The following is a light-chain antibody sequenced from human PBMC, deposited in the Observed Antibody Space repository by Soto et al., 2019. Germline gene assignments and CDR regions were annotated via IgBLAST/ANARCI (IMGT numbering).Light chain of an antibody. J-gene: IGLJ2*01. CDR2: DTN. V-gene: IGLV7-46*01. Sequence: QTVVTQEPSLTVSPGGTVTLTCGCSTGAVTSGHYPYWFQQKPGQAPRTLIYDTNSKHSWTPARFSASLLGGNAALTLSGAQPEDEADYYCLVSCSGPRGVFGGGTKVTVL. CDR1: TGAVTSGHY. CDR3: LVSCSGPRGV.